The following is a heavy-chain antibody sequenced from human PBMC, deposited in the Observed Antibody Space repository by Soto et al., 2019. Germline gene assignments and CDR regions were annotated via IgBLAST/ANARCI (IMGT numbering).Heavy chain of an antibody. V-gene: IGHV4-34*01. CDR2: INHSGST. CDR1: GGSFSGYY. J-gene: IGHJ4*02. Sequence: QVQLQQWGAGLLKPSETLSLTCAVYGGSFSGYYWSWIHQPPGKGLEWIGEINHSGSTNYNPSLKSRVTISVDTSKNQFSLKLSSVTAADTAVYYCARGPPQGINVVVPGRYFDYWGQGTLVTVSS. CDR3: ARGPPQGINVVVPGRYFDY. D-gene: IGHD2-2*01.